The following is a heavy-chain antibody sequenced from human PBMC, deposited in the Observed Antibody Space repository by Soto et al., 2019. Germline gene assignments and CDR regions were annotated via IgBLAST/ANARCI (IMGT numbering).Heavy chain of an antibody. CDR1: GYTLTSYA. J-gene: IGHJ4*02. CDR3: ARSGIAAAAPDY. V-gene: IGHV1-3*01. Sequence: ASVKVSCKASGYTLTSYAMHWVRQAPGQRLEWMGWINAGNGNTKYSQKFQGRVTITRDTSASTAYMELSSLRSEDTAVYYCARSGIAAAAPDYWGQGTLVTVSS. CDR2: INAGNGNT. D-gene: IGHD6-13*01.